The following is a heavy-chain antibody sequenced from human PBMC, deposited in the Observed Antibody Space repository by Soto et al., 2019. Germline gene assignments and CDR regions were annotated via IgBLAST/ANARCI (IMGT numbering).Heavy chain of an antibody. Sequence: GGSLRLSCAASGFTFSSYWMSWVRQAPGKGLEWVANIKQDGSEKYYVDSVKGRFTISRDNAKNSLYLQMNSLRAEDTAVYYCARPLLAAAGTDAFDIWGQGTMVTVSS. V-gene: IGHV3-7*05. CDR1: GFTFSSYW. D-gene: IGHD6-13*01. CDR3: ARPLLAAAGTDAFDI. J-gene: IGHJ3*02. CDR2: IKQDGSEK.